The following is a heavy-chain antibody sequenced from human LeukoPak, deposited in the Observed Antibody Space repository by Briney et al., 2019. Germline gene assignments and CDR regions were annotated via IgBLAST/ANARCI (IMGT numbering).Heavy chain of an antibody. CDR2: IYYSGST. V-gene: IGHV4-39*07. J-gene: IGHJ2*01. Sequence: PSETLSLTCSVSGGSITSTTFYWGWIRQSPGKGLEWIGSIYYSGSTYYNPSLKSRVIISVDTSKNQFSLKLSSVTAADTAVYYCARPLTGYFDLWGRGTLVTVPS. CDR1: GGSITSTTFY. CDR3: ARPLTGYFDL.